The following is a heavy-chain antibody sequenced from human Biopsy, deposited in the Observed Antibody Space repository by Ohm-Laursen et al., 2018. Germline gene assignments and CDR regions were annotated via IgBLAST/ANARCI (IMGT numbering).Heavy chain of an antibody. V-gene: IGHV4-31*01. CDR3: ARRPYGGTRYWYFDL. CDR1: GGSVSSGGFY. D-gene: IGHD4-23*01. Sequence: TLSLTCIVSGGSVSSGGFYWSWICQHPGKGLEWIGYIYYSGTTYYNPSLKSLVTISVDTSKNQFSLKLNSVTAADTAVYYCARRPYGGTRYWYFDLWGRGTLVTVSS. CDR2: IYYSGTT. J-gene: IGHJ2*01.